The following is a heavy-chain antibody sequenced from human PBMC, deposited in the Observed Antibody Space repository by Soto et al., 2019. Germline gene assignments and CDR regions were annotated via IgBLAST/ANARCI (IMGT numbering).Heavy chain of an antibody. D-gene: IGHD6-19*01. CDR2: INGDGSVT. J-gene: IGHJ4*02. CDR1: GFTFSGFW. Sequence: EVELVESGGGLVQPGGSLRLSCTASGFTFSGFWMHWVRQAPGKGLVWVSRINGDGSVTNYADSVKGRFTISRDNAKNTLYLQMNSLRVEGTGGYYCVRVKGTSGWGAFDYWGQGTLVAVSS. V-gene: IGHV3-74*01. CDR3: VRVKGTSGWGAFDY.